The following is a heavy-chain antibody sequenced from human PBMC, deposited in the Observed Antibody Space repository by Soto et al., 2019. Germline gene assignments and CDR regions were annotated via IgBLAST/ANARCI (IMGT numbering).Heavy chain of an antibody. V-gene: IGHV3-15*01. CDR2: IKSKTDGGTT. Sequence: GGSLRLSCAASGFTFSNAWMSWVRQAPGKGLEWVGRIKSKTDGGTTDYAAPVKGRFTISRDDSKNTLYLQMNSLKTEDTAVYYCTTDRAPILWLGDKAGFPLVDYWGQGTLVTVSS. CDR3: TTDRAPILWLGDKAGFPLVDY. D-gene: IGHD3-10*01. CDR1: GFTFSNAW. J-gene: IGHJ4*02.